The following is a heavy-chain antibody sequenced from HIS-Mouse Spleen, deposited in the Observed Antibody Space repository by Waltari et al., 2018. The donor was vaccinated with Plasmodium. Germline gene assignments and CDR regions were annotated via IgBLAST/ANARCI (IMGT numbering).Heavy chain of an antibody. Sequence: EVQLVESGGGLVQPGGSLRLSCAASGVASSSYCMSWVRQAPGKGLEWLANIKQDGSEKYYVDAVNGRFTISRDNAKNSLYLQMNSLRAEDTAVYYCASSWYWYFDLWGRGTLVTVSS. D-gene: IGHD6-13*01. J-gene: IGHJ2*01. CDR1: GVASSSYC. CDR3: ASSWYWYFDL. V-gene: IGHV3-7*01. CDR2: IKQDGSEK.